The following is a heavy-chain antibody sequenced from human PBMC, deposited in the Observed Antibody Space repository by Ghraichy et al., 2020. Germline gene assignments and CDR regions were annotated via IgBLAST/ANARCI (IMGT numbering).Heavy chain of an antibody. CDR2: ISYDGSNK. D-gene: IGHD1-26*01. V-gene: IGHV3-30*04. CDR3: ARGVGYSGSYPLGY. CDR1: GFTFSSYA. Sequence: GGSLRLSCAASGFTFSSYAMHWVRQAPGKGLEWVAVISYDGSNKYYADSVKGRFTISRDNSKNTLYLQMNSLRAEDTAVYYCARGVGYSGSYPLGYWGQGTLVTVSS. J-gene: IGHJ4*02.